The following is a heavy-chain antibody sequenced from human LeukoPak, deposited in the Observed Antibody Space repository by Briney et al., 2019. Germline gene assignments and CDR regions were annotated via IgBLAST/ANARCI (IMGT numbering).Heavy chain of an antibody. Sequence: ASVKVSCKASGYTFTSYAMHWVRQAPGQRLEWMGWINAGNGNTKYSQKFQGRVTITRDTSASTAYMELSSLRSDDTAVYYCAREAVGDFEAFDIWGQGTMVTVSS. CDR2: INAGNGNT. CDR1: GYTFTSYA. J-gene: IGHJ3*02. V-gene: IGHV1-3*01. CDR3: AREAVGDFEAFDI. D-gene: IGHD2-15*01.